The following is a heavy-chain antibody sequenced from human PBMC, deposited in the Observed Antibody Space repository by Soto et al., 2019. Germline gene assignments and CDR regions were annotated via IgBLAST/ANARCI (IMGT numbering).Heavy chain of an antibody. V-gene: IGHV3-53*04. CDR3: SVAVADYYFDY. Sequence: EVQLVESGGGLVQPGGSLRLSCAASGFTVSSNYMSWVRQAPGKGLEWVSVIYSGGSTYYADSVKGRFTISRHNSKNTLYLQMNSLSAEDTAVYYCSVAVADYYFDYWCQGNLVTVSS. CDR2: IYSGGST. CDR1: GFTVSSNY. J-gene: IGHJ4*02. D-gene: IGHD6-19*01.